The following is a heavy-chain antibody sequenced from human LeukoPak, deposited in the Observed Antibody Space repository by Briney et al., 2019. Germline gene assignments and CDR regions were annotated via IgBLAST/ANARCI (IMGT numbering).Heavy chain of an antibody. V-gene: IGHV5-10-1*01. CDR3: ARLTKSGYCSSTSCYD. CDR2: IDPSDSYT. Sequence: GESLKISCKGSGYSFTSYWISWVRQMPGKGLEWMGRIDPSDSYTNYSPSFQGHVTISADKSISTAYLQWSSLKASDTAMYCCARLTKSGYCSSTSCYDWGQGTLVTVSS. CDR1: GYSFTSYW. J-gene: IGHJ4*02. D-gene: IGHD2-2*01.